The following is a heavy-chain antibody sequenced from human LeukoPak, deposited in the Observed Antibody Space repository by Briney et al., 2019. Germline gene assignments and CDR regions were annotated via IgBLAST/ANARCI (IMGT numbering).Heavy chain of an antibody. CDR1: GLTFSSFW. V-gene: IGHV3-7*04. CDR3: ARGEYYYDGGY. CDR2: IKQDGSEK. Sequence: GESLRLSCAASGLTFSSFWMSWVRQAPGKGLEWVANIKQDGSEKYYVDSVKGRFTISRDNAKNSLYLEMNSLRAEDTAVYYCARGEYYYDGGYWGQGTLVTVSS. D-gene: IGHD3-22*01. J-gene: IGHJ4*02.